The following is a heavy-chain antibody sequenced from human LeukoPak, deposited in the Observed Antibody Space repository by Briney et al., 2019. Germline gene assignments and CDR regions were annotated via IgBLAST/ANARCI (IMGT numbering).Heavy chain of an antibody. Sequence: PSETLSLTCTVSGGSISSYYWSWIRQPPGKGLEWIGYIYYSGSTNYNPSLKSRVTISVDTFKNQFSLKLSSVTAADTAVYYCARFVVVVAYFDYWGQGTPVTVSS. CDR2: IYYSGST. J-gene: IGHJ4*02. CDR3: ARFVVVVAYFDY. V-gene: IGHV4-59*08. D-gene: IGHD2-15*01. CDR1: GGSISSYY.